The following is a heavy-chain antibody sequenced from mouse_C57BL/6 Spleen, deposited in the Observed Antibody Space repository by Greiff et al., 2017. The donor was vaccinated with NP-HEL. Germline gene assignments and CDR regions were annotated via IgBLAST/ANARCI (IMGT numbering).Heavy chain of an antibody. Sequence: QVQLQQSGAELMKPGASVKLSCKATGYTFTGYWIEWVKQRPGHGLEWIGEILPGSGSTNYNEKFKGKATFTADTSSNTAYMQLSSLTTEDSAIYYCARGSTMITTVPYWYFDVWGTGTTVTVSS. J-gene: IGHJ1*03. V-gene: IGHV1-9*01. CDR3: ARGSTMITTVPYWYFDV. D-gene: IGHD2-4*01. CDR1: GYTFTGYW. CDR2: ILPGSGST.